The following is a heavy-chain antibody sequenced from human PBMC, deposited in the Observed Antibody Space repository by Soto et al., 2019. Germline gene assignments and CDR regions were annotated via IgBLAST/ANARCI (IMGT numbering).Heavy chain of an antibody. V-gene: IGHV4-34*01. CDR1: GGSFSGYY. D-gene: IGHD6-13*01. J-gene: IGHJ6*02. CDR3: ARGSYIAAAGNYYYYYGMDV. CDR2: INHSGST. Sequence: SETLSLTCAVYGGSFSGYYWSWIRQPPGRGLEWIGEINHSGSTNYNPSLKSRVTISVDTSKNQFSLKLSSVTAADTAVYYCARGSYIAAAGNYYYYYGMDVWGQGTTVTVSS.